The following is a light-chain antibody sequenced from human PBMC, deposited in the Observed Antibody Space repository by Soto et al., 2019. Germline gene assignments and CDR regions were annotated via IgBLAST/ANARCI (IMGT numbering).Light chain of an antibody. CDR3: QQYNNWAPTWT. V-gene: IGKV3-15*01. CDR1: QSVSSN. Sequence: ERVMIQYQATLSISPGERATLSCRASQSVSSNLAWYQQKPGQAPRLLIYGASTRATGIPARFSGSGSGTEFTLTISSLQSEDFAVYYCQQYNNWAPTWTFGQGTRVDIK. J-gene: IGKJ1*01. CDR2: GAS.